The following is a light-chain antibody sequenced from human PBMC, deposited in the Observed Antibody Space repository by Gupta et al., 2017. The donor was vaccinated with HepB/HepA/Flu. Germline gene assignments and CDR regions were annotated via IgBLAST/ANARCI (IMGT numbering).Light chain of an antibody. CDR3: QQYDNFPYT. CDR2: GSS. Sequence: QMTRSPPSLSASVGDSVTTTCQASQDIKNFLNWFQQKPGKAPQLLIYGSSNFATGVPSRFSGSGSGSGFTLTISGLQLEDKATYYCQQYDNFPYTFGQGTNVEI. J-gene: IGKJ2*01. V-gene: IGKV1-33*01. CDR1: QDIKNF.